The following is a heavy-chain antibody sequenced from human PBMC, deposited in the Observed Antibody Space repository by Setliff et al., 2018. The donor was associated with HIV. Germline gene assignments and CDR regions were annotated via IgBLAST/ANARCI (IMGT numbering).Heavy chain of an antibody. CDR2: IDHSGNT. D-gene: IGHD3-22*01. CDR3: ARHLTYDTTTSLAGYALDV. Sequence: PSETLSLTCAVYGDSFIGYYWTWIRQSPGKGLEWIGEIDHSGNTNYNPSPKSRITISADTSKNQMSLKVTSVTAADTAVYYCARHLTYDTTTSLAGYALDVWGEGTTVTVSS. CDR1: GDSFIGYY. V-gene: IGHV4-34*01. J-gene: IGHJ6*04.